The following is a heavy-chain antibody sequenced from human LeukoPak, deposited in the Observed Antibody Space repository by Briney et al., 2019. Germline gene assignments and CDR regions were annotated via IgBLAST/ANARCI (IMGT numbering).Heavy chain of an antibody. D-gene: IGHD2-2*01. J-gene: IGHJ6*02. CDR1: GYTFTGYY. CDR3: ARTPLVRIYGMDV. CDR2: INPNSGGT. Sequence: GASVKVSCKASGYTFTGYYMHWVRQAPGQGLEWMGWINPNSGGTNYAQKFQGRVTMTRDTSISTAYMELSRLRSDDTAVYYCARTPLVRIYGMDVWGQGTTDTVSS. V-gene: IGHV1-2*02.